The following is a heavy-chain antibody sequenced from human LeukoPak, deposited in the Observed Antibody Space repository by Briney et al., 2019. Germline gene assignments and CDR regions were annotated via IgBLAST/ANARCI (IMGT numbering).Heavy chain of an antibody. CDR3: ARRRITMVRGVMDWFDP. J-gene: IGHJ5*02. V-gene: IGHV4-34*01. CDR1: GGSFSGYY. CDR2: INHSGST. D-gene: IGHD3-10*01. Sequence: PSETLSLTCAVYGGSFSGYYWSWIRQPPGKGLEWIGEINHSGSTNYNPSLKSRVTISVDTSKNQFSLKLSSVTAADTAVYYCARRRITMVRGVMDWFDPWGQGTLVTVSS.